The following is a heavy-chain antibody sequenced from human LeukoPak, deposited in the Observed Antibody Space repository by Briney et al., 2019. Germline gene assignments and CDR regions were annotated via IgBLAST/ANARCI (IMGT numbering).Heavy chain of an antibody. D-gene: IGHD1-14*01. J-gene: IGHJ4*02. CDR2: ISYDGSNK. Sequence: GGSLRLPCAASGFTFSSYAMHWVRQAPGKGLEWVAVISYDGSNKYYADSVKGRFTISRDNSKNTLYLQMNSLRAEDTAVYYCARGPWLGTFDYWGQGTLVTVSS. V-gene: IGHV3-30*01. CDR3: ARGPWLGTFDY. CDR1: GFTFSSYA.